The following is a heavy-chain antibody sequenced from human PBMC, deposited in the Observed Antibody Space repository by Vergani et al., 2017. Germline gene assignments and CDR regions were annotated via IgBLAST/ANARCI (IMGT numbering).Heavy chain of an antibody. D-gene: IGHD3-3*01. V-gene: IGHV4-39*07. CDR3: ARAEYYDFWSGYYNAKYYYYMDV. J-gene: IGHJ6*03. CDR1: GSSISSSSYY. Sequence: QLQLQESGPGLVKPSETLSLTCTVSGSSISSSSYYWGWIRQPPGKGLEWIGSIYYSGSTYYNPSLKSRVTISVDTSKNQFSLKLSSVTAADTAVYYCARAEYYDFWSGYYNAKYYYYMDVWGKGTTVTVSS. CDR2: IYYSGST.